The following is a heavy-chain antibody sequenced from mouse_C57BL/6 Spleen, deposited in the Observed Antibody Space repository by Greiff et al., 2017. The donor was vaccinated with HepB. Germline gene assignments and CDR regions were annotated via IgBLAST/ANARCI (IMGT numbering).Heavy chain of an antibody. CDR3: ARWAYYYGSSYHYFDY. CDR2: IYPRSGNT. Sequence: LQESGAELARPGASVKLSCKASGYTFTSYGISWVKQRTGQGLEWIGEIYPRSGNTYYNEKFKGKATLTADKSSSTAYMELRSLTSEDSAVYFCARWAYYYGSSYHYFDYWGQGTTLTVSS. V-gene: IGHV1-81*01. J-gene: IGHJ2*01. CDR1: GYTFTSYG. D-gene: IGHD1-1*01.